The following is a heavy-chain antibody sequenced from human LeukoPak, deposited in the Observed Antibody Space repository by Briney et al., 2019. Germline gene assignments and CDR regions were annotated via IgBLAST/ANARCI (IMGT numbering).Heavy chain of an antibody. CDR1: GGTFSSYA. CDR3: ARGKEVTMIPRSAFDI. V-gene: IGHV1-69*05. CDR2: IIPIFGTA. Sequence: SVKVSCKASGGTFSSYAISWVRQAPGRGLEWMGGIIPIFGTANYAQKFQGRVTITTDESTSTAYMELSSLRSEDTAVYYCARGKEVTMIPRSAFDIWGQGTMVTVSS. J-gene: IGHJ3*02. D-gene: IGHD3-22*01.